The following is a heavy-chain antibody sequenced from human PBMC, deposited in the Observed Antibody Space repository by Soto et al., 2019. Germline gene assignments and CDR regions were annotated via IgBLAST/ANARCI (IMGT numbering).Heavy chain of an antibody. J-gene: IGHJ4*02. Sequence: VQLVESGGGLVQPGRSLRLSCAASGFTFDDYAMHWVRQAPGKGLEWVSGISWNSGSICYADSVKGRFTISRDNAKNSLYLQMNSLRAEDTALYYCAKDMSPRGNSGGFDYWGQGTLVTVSS. CDR2: ISWNSGSI. V-gene: IGHV3-9*01. D-gene: IGHD2-21*02. CDR3: AKDMSPRGNSGGFDY. CDR1: GFTFDDYA.